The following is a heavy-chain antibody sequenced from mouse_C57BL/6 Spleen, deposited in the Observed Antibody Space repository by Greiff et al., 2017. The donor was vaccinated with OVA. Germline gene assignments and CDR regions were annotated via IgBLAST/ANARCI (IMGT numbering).Heavy chain of an antibody. CDR1: GYAFSSYW. Sequence: VKLQESGAELVKPGASVKISCKASGYAFSSYWMNWVKQRPGKGLEWIGQIYPGDGDTNYNGKFKGKATLTADKSSSTAYMQLSSLTSEDSAVYFCARRGLEGVDYWGQGTTLTVSS. V-gene: IGHV1-80*01. CDR3: ARRGLEGVDY. CDR2: IYPGDGDT. D-gene: IGHD2-4*01. J-gene: IGHJ2*01.